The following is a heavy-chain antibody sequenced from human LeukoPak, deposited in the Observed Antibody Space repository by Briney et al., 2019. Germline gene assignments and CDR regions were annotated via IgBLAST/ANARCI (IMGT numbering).Heavy chain of an antibody. CDR1: GGTFSSYA. V-gene: IGHV1-69*13. Sequence: SVKVSCKASGGTFSSYAISWVRQAPGQGLEWMGGIIPIFGTANYAQKFQGRVTITADESTSTAYMELSSLRSEDTAVYYCASVSGSRYCSSTSCYWFDPWGQGTLVTVSS. CDR3: ASVSGSRYCSSTSCYWFDP. D-gene: IGHD2-2*01. J-gene: IGHJ5*02. CDR2: IIPIFGTA.